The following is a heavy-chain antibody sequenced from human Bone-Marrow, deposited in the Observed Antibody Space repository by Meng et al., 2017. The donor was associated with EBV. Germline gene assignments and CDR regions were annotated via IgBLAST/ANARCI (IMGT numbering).Heavy chain of an antibody. J-gene: IGHJ4*02. CDR1: GGSVRRSA. D-gene: IGHD3-10*01. V-gene: IGHV1-69*01. CDR3: ARESGRGYTPDY. CDR2: FLPILGAP. Sequence: HVPVVQSEPEVRTPGSSVKVSGMASGGSVRRSAISWVRQAPGQGLEWMGGFLPILGAPNYAETFQDRVTITADESTSTAYMELSSLRPDDTAVYYCARESGRGYTPDYWGQGTLVTVSS.